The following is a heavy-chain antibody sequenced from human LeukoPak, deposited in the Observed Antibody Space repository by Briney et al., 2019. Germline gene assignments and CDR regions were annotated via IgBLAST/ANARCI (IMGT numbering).Heavy chain of an antibody. V-gene: IGHV1-2*02. D-gene: IGHD7-27*01. CDR3: ARDHDWGVDY. J-gene: IGHJ4*02. CDR1: GFTFTDHY. CDR2: INGKRGDT. Sequence: ASVTVSCKASGFTFTDHYMHWVRQAPGQGLKWMGWINGKRGDTNYAQNFQDRVTMTRDTSTSTVYTELSRLTVDDTAVYYCARDHDWGVDYWGQGTLVTVSS.